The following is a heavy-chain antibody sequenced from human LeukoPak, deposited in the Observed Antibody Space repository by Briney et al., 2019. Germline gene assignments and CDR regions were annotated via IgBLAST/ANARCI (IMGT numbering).Heavy chain of an antibody. V-gene: IGHV3-21*01. CDR3: AKEHANYYDSSGYSCDAFDI. CDR1: GFTLSSSW. CDR2: ISSSSSYI. J-gene: IGHJ3*02. Sequence: TGGSLRLSCAASGFTLSSSWMHWVRQAPGKGLVWVSSISSSSSYIYYADSVKGRFTISRDNSKNTLYLQMNSLRAEDTAVYYCAKEHANYYDSSGYSCDAFDIWGQGTMVTVSS. D-gene: IGHD3-22*01.